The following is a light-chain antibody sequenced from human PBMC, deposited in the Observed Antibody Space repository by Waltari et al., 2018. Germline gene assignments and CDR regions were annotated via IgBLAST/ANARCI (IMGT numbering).Light chain of an antibody. Sequence: QSALTQPASVSGSPGQSITLSCTGTSSDVGGSNFVPWYQHHPGKAPKLMIYDVSKRPSGVSNRFSGSKSGNTASLTISGLQAEDESDYYCSSHTSSSTVVFGGGTKLTVL. CDR3: SSHTSSSTVV. J-gene: IGLJ2*01. CDR2: DVS. V-gene: IGLV2-14*03. CDR1: SSDVGGSNF.